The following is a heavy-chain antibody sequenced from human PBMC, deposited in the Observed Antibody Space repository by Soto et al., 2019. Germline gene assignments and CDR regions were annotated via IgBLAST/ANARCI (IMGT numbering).Heavy chain of an antibody. J-gene: IGHJ5*02. Sequence: GGSLRLSCAASGFTFSSYGMHWVRQAPGKGLEWVAVISYDGSNKYYADSVKGRFTISRDNSKNTLYLQMNSLRAEDTAVYYCAKDPSSLVPAATNWFDPWGQGTLVTVSS. V-gene: IGHV3-30*18. CDR1: GFTFSSYG. D-gene: IGHD2-2*01. CDR3: AKDPSSLVPAATNWFDP. CDR2: ISYDGSNK.